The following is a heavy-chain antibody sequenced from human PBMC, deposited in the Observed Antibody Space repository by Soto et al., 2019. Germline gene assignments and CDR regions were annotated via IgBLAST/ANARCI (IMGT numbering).Heavy chain of an antibody. CDR1: GFTFSSYA. CDR2: ISYDGSNK. Sequence: QVQLVESGGGVVQPGRSLRLSCAASGFTFSSYAMHWVRQAPGKGLEWVAVISYDGSNKYYADSVKGRFTISRDNSKNPLYLQMNSLRAEDTAVYYCARDRGYSYGAVEYWGQGTLVTVSS. J-gene: IGHJ4*02. D-gene: IGHD5-18*01. V-gene: IGHV3-30-3*01. CDR3: ARDRGYSYGAVEY.